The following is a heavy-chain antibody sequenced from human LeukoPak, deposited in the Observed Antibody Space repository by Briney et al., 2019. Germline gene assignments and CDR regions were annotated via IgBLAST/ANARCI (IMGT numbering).Heavy chain of an antibody. Sequence: ASVKVSCKASGYTFTSYGISWVRQAPGQGLEWMGWISAYNGNTNYAQMLQGRVTMTTDTSTSTAYMELRSLRSDDTAVYYCARGSGDYVWGSYLLVDYWGQGTLVTVSS. CDR2: ISAYNGNT. CDR3: ARGSGDYVWGSYLLVDY. J-gene: IGHJ4*02. V-gene: IGHV1-18*01. CDR1: GYTFTSYG. D-gene: IGHD3-16*01.